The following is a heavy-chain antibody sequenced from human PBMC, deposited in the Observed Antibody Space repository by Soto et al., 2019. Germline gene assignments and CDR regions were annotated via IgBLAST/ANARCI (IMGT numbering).Heavy chain of an antibody. CDR3: ARGGYYYYGMDV. V-gene: IGHV4-39*07. J-gene: IGHJ6*02. CDR2: IYHSGST. CDR1: GGSISSSSYY. Sequence: SETLSLTCTVSGGSISSSSYYWGWIRQPPGKGLEWIGEIYHSGSTNYNPSLKSRVTISVDKSKNQFSLKLSSVTAADTAVYYCARGGYYYYGMDVWGQGTTVTVSS.